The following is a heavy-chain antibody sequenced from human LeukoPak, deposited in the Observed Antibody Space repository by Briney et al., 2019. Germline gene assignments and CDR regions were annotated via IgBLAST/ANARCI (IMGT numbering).Heavy chain of an antibody. CDR2: INHSGST. D-gene: IGHD5-18*01. V-gene: IGHV4-34*01. Sequence: PSETLSLTCAVYGGSFSGYYWSWIRQPPGKGLEWIGEINHSGSTNYNPSLKSRVTISVDTSKNQFSLKLSSVTAADTAVYYCARRDSKWIQLWSPWFDYWGQGTLVTVSS. J-gene: IGHJ4*02. CDR1: GGSFSGYY. CDR3: ARRDSKWIQLWSPWFDY.